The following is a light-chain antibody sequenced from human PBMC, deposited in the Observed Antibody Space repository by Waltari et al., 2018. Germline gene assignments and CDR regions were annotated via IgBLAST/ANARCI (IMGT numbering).Light chain of an antibody. J-gene: IGKJ4*01. V-gene: IGKV3-15*01. CDR3: QQYSDWPLT. CDR2: ETS. CDR1: QSVGSK. Sequence: EIVMTQSPATLSVSPGERVILSCRASQSVGSKLAWYQQKPGQAPRLLIYETSTRATGIPGRFSGSGSGTEFTLTNISMQPEDFALYYCQQYSDWPLTFGGGTRVEIK.